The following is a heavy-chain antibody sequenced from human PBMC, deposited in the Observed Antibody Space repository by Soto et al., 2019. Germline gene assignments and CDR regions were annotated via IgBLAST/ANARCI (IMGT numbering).Heavy chain of an antibody. J-gene: IGHJ6*02. CDR3: ARTVTQWLVRDYYYCMDV. Sequence: GESLKISCKGSGYSLTSYWISWVRQRPGIGLEWMGRIDPSDSYTNYSPSFQGHVTISADKSISTAYLQWSSPKASDTAMYYCARTVTQWLVRDYYYCMDVWGQGTTVTVSS. D-gene: IGHD6-19*01. CDR1: GYSLTSYW. V-gene: IGHV5-10-1*01. CDR2: IDPSDSYT.